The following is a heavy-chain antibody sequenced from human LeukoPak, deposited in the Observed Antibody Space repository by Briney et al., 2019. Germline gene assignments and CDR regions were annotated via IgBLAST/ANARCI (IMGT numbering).Heavy chain of an antibody. D-gene: IGHD2-21*02. Sequence: KPSETLSLTCTVSGGSISSGDYSWSWIRQPPGKGLEWIGYIYYSGSTYYNPSLKSRVTISVDTSKNQFSLKLSSVTAADTAVYYCAREPDAYCGGDCYTWYFDLWGRGTLVTVSS. CDR2: IYYSGST. V-gene: IGHV4-30-4*01. CDR1: GGSISSGDYS. CDR3: AREPDAYCGGDCYTWYFDL. J-gene: IGHJ2*01.